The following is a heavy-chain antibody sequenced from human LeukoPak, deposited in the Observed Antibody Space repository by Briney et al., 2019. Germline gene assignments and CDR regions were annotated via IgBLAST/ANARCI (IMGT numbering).Heavy chain of an antibody. J-gene: IGHJ6*04. Sequence: ASVKVSCKASGYTFTAYYIHWVRQAPGQGLEWMGWINPNSGGTNYAQKFQGRVTLTRDTSITTAYMELSRLRSDDTAVYYCAKARGLYCSSTSCYDCDVWGKGTKVTVSS. CDR3: AKARGLYCSSTSCYDCDV. CDR2: INPNSGGT. CDR1: GYTFTAYY. V-gene: IGHV1-2*02. D-gene: IGHD2-2*01.